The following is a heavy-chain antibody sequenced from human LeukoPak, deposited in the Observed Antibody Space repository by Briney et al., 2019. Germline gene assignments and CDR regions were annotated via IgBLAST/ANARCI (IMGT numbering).Heavy chain of an antibody. D-gene: IGHD3-10*01. CDR2: INHSGST. J-gene: IGHJ4*02. CDR3: ARRGGVPDY. V-gene: IGHV4-34*01. CDR1: GGSISSYY. Sequence: KPSETLSLTCTVSGGSISSYYWSWIRQPPGKGLEWIGEINHSGSTNYNPSLKSRVTISVDTSKNQFSLKLSSVTAADTAVYYCARRGGVPDYWGQGTLVTVSS.